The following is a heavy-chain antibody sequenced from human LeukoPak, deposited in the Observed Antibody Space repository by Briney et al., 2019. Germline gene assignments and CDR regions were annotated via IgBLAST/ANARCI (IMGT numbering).Heavy chain of an antibody. D-gene: IGHD6-19*01. CDR3: ARLSSGWAHFDY. CDR1: GGSISSYY. V-gene: IGHV4-59*01. Sequence: SETLSLTCTVSGGSISSYYWSWIRQPPGKGLEWIGYIYYSGSTNYNPSLESRVTISVDTSKNQFSLKLGSVTAADTAVYYCARLSSGWAHFDYWGQGTLVTVSS. J-gene: IGHJ4*02. CDR2: IYYSGST.